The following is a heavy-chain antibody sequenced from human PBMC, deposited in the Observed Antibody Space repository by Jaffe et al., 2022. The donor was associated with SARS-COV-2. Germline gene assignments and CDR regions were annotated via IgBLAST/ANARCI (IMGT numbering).Heavy chain of an antibody. D-gene: IGHD2-15*01. CDR1: GFTFSSYD. J-gene: IGHJ6*02. CDR2: IGTAGDT. Sequence: EVQLVESGGGLVQPGGSLRLSCAASGFTFSSYDMHWVRQATGKGLEWVSAIGTAGDTYYPGSVKGRFTISRENAKNSLYLQMNSLRAGDTAVYYCARGSGTDYGMDVWGQGTTVTVSS. CDR3: ARGSGTDYGMDV. V-gene: IGHV3-13*01.